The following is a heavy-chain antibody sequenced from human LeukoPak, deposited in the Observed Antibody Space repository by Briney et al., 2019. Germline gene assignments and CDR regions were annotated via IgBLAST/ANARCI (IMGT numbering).Heavy chain of an antibody. CDR1: ASSVGSES. D-gene: IGHD6-13*01. CDR2: IGSGSSTI. CDR3: ARDPYSSSWVHYFDY. Sequence: GGSECLFCPLSASSVGSESMESVRHEGGDGRECLTFIGSGSSTIYYTDSVKGRFTISRDNAKNSLYLQMNSLRAEDTAVYYCARDPYSSSWVHYFDYWGQGTLVTVSS. J-gene: IGHJ4*02. V-gene: IGHV3-48*04.